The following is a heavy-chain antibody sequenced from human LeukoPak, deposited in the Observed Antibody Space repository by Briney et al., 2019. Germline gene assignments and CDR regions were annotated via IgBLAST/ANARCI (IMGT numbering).Heavy chain of an antibody. J-gene: IGHJ3*02. CDR2: IWYDGSNK. D-gene: IGHD3-10*01. CDR1: GFTFSTYG. Sequence: GGSLRLSCAASGFTFSTYGMHWVRQAPGKGLEWVAVIWYDGSNKYYADSVKGRFTISRDNSKNTLYLQVNSLRAEDTAVYYCARDTSGSYKAFDIWGQGTMVTVSS. V-gene: IGHV3-33*01. CDR3: ARDTSGSYKAFDI.